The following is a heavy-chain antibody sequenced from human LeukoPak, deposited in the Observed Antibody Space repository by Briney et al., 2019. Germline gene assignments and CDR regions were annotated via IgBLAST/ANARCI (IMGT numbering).Heavy chain of an antibody. J-gene: IGHJ4*02. D-gene: IGHD3-22*01. Sequence: SETLSLTCDVSGGSFNNYYWTWVRQPPGKGLEWVGCIFYNGDTKYDPSLESRVAISLDTSRSQLTLDLSSVTAADTAVYYWARQPSGYYEKSGYYPYYFDSWGRGTLVTVSS. CDR2: IFYNGDT. CDR3: ARQPSGYYEKSGYYPYYFDS. CDR1: GGSFNNYY. V-gene: IGHV4-59*08.